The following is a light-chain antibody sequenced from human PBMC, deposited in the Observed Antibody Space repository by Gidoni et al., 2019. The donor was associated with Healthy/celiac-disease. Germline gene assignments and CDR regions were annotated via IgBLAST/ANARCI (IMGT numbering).Light chain of an antibody. J-gene: IGLJ1*01. CDR3: QSYDSSLSGYV. V-gene: IGLV1-40*01. Sequence: QSVLTQPPSVSGAPGQRVTISCTRSSSNNGAGYDVHWYQQPPGTAPKLLIYGNNNRPSGVPDRFSGSKSGTSASLAITGLQAEDEADYYCQSYDSSLSGYVFGTGTKVTVL. CDR2: GNN. CDR1: SSNNGAGYD.